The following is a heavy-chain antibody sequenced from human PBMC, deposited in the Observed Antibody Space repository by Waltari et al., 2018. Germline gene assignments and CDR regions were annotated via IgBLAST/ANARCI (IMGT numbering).Heavy chain of an antibody. Sequence: EVQLVESGGGLVQPGGSLRLSCAASGFTFSSYWMHWVRQAPGKGLVWVSRINTDGSSTSYADSVKGRFTISRDNAKNTLYLQMNSLRAEDTAVYYCARDNYDFWSGYYVDYWGQGTLVTVSS. CDR2: INTDGSST. J-gene: IGHJ4*02. CDR3: ARDNYDFWSGYYVDY. D-gene: IGHD3-3*01. V-gene: IGHV3-74*01. CDR1: GFTFSSYW.